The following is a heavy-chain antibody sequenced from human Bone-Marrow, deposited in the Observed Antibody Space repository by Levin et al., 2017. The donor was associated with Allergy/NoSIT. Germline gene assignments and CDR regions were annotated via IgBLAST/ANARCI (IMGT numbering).Heavy chain of an antibody. J-gene: IGHJ4*02. CDR1: AFTFSTSI. V-gene: IGHV3-30-3*01. Sequence: QAGGSLRLSCAVSAFTFSTSIMHWVRQAPGKGLEWVAGMSFDGVSKYYADSVKGRFTISRDTSKNTVYLEMNSLRDEDTALYYCAREGYTSGYAGAFDNWGQGTLVTVSS. CDR3: AREGYTSGYAGAFDN. D-gene: IGHD2-2*01. CDR2: MSFDGVSK.